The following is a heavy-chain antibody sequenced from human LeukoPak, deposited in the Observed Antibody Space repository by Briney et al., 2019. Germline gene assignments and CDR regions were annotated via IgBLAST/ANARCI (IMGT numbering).Heavy chain of an antibody. CDR3: ARDLYDILTGYYLLRGAFDI. CDR2: IYRSGST. V-gene: IGHV4-4*02. J-gene: IGHJ3*02. CDR1: GVSISSSNW. Sequence: SETLSLTCAVSGVSISSSNWWSWVRQPPGKGLEWIGEIYRSGSTNYNPSLKSRVTISVDKSKNQFSLKLSSVTAADTAVYYCARDLYDILTGYYLLRGAFDIWGQGTMVTVSS. D-gene: IGHD3-9*01.